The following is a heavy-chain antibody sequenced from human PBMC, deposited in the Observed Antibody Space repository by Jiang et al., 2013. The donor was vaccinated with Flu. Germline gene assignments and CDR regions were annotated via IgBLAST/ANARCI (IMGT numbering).Heavy chain of an antibody. CDR3: ARDGYNHGGFDI. Sequence: VKPSETLSLTCTVSGGSISSYYWSWIRLPPGKGLEWIGYIYYSGSTTNYNPSLKSRVTMSVDTSKKQFSLKLSSVTTADTAVYYCARDGYNHGGFDIWGQGTMVTVSS. V-gene: IGHV4-59*01. J-gene: IGHJ3*02. CDR2: IYYSGSTT. D-gene: IGHD5-24*01. CDR1: GGSISSYY.